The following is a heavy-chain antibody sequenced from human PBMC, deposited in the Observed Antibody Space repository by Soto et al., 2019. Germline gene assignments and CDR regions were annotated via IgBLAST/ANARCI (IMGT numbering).Heavy chain of an antibody. D-gene: IGHD2-15*01. Sequence: QVQLQQGGAGLLKPSETLSLTCAVYGGAFRGYYWSWIRQPPGKGLEWLGEINDSGSTNYNPSLKSRITISLDTSKKEISLRLSSVTAADTAVYYCARERGRYFSGESCYAFGPWGQGALVTVSS. V-gene: IGHV4-34*01. J-gene: IGHJ5*02. CDR3: ARERGRYFSGESCYAFGP. CDR2: INDSGST. CDR1: GGAFRGYY.